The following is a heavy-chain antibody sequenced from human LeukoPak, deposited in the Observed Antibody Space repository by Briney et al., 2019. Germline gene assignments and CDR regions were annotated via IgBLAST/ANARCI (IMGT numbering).Heavy chain of an antibody. CDR1: GFTFNTYS. Sequence: GGSLRLSCAASGFTFNTYSMTWVRQCPGKGLEWVSSISDSSSYVYYADSVRGRFTISRDNAKNSLYLQMNSLRAEDTAVYYCARVTIAAAGTFHGWFDPWGQGTLVTVSS. J-gene: IGHJ5*02. D-gene: IGHD6-13*01. CDR2: ISDSSSYV. CDR3: ARVTIAAAGTFHGWFDP. V-gene: IGHV3-21*01.